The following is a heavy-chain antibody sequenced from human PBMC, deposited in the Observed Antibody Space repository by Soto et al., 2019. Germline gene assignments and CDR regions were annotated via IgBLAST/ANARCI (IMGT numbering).Heavy chain of an antibody. D-gene: IGHD2-2*01. Sequence: ASVKVSCKASGYTFTSYDINWVRQATGQGLEWMGWMNPNSGNTGYAQKFQGRVTMTRNTSISTAYMELSSLRSEDTVVYYCARPAAMGAYYYYYYMDVWGKGTTVTVSS. CDR3: ARPAAMGAYYYYYYMDV. J-gene: IGHJ6*03. CDR2: MNPNSGNT. CDR1: GYTFTSYD. V-gene: IGHV1-8*01.